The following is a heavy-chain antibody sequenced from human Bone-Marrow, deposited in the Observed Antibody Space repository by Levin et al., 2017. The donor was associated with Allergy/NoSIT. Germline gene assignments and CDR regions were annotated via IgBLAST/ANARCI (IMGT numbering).Heavy chain of an antibody. CDR3: AKDFLRGGYYGMDV. Sequence: GALRLSCAASGFIFSDYGIHWVRQAPGKGLEWVASISDDGTNQHYADSVKGRFTISRDTSKNTVSLQMNSLRVEDTAVFYCAKDFLRGGYYGMDVWGPGTTVTVSS. D-gene: IGHD3-16*01. J-gene: IGHJ6*02. V-gene: IGHV3-30*18. CDR1: GFIFSDYG. CDR2: ISDDGTNQ.